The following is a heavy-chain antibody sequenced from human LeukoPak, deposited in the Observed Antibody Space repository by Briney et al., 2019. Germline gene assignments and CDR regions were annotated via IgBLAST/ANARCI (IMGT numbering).Heavy chain of an antibody. CDR3: ARDGEYYDILTGYYYPYYYMDV. D-gene: IGHD3-9*01. V-gene: IGHV3-48*01. CDR1: GFTFSSYS. J-gene: IGHJ6*03. Sequence: GGSLRLSCAASGFTFSSYSMNWVRQAPGKGLEWVSYISSSSSTIYYADSVKGRFTISRDNAKNSLYLQMNSLRAEDTAVYYCARDGEYYDILTGYYYPYYYMDVWGKGTTVTVSS. CDR2: ISSSSSTI.